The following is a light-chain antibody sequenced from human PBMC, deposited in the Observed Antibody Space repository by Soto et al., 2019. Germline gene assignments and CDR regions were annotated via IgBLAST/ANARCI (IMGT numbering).Light chain of an antibody. CDR3: QQYGTSPLT. J-gene: IGKJ1*01. CDR2: GTS. Sequence: EVVLTQSPGTQSWSPGERATLSCRASQSVTGSYLAWYQQKPGQAPRLLIYGTSNRASGIPDRFSGSGSGTDFTLTISRLEPEDFAIYYCQQYGTSPLTFGQGTRVEIK. V-gene: IGKV3-20*01. CDR1: QSVTGSY.